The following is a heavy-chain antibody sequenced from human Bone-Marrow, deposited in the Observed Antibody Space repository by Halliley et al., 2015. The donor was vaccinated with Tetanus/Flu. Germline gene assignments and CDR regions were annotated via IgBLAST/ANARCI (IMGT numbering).Heavy chain of an antibody. CDR3: ARDSLISLQDNTVLEDF. CDR1: GFTFSHFS. J-gene: IGHJ4*02. D-gene: IGHD2-15*01. V-gene: IGHV3-21*01. Sequence: SLRLSCAGSGFTFSHFSMNWVRQAPGKGLEWVSFISSSGSFIHYADSVKGRFTISRDNAINSVFLQMDSLRVDDTAVYYCARDSLISLQDNTVLEDFWGQGTLVTVSS. CDR2: ISSSGSFI.